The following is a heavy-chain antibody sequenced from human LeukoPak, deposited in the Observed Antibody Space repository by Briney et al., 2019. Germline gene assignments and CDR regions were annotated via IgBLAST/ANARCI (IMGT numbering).Heavy chain of an antibody. CDR3: AREEIVLYSSSWYEY. D-gene: IGHD6-13*01. CDR1: GGTFSSYA. Sequence: ASVKVSCTASGGTFSSYAISWVRQAPGQGLEWMGGIIPIFGTANYAQKFQGRVTITADESTSTAYMELSSLRSEDTAVYYCAREEIVLYSSSWYEYWGQGTLVTVSS. CDR2: IIPIFGTA. V-gene: IGHV1-69*13. J-gene: IGHJ4*02.